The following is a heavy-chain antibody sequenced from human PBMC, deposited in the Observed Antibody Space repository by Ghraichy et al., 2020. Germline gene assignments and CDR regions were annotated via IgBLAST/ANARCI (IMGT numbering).Heavy chain of an antibody. Sequence: ASVKVSCKASGYTFRMYSINWVRLAPGQGLEWMGWINTNTGNPTYAPGFTGRFVFSLDTSANTAFLQISSLMAEDTGVYYCARMEWSGRSGLDVWGQGTTVTVSS. CDR3: ARMEWSGRSGLDV. J-gene: IGHJ6*02. V-gene: IGHV7-4-1*02. CDR1: GYTFRMYS. D-gene: IGHD3-3*01. CDR2: INTNTGNP.